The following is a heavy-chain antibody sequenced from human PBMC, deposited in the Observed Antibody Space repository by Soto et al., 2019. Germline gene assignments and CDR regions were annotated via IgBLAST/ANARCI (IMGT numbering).Heavy chain of an antibody. J-gene: IGHJ6*02. CDR2: ISSSSSPI. D-gene: IGHD3-10*01. CDR1: GFTFSKYS. V-gene: IGHV3-48*02. Sequence: EVQLVESGGGLVQPGGSLRLSCASSGFTFSKYSMNWVRQAPGKGREWVSYISSSSSPILYADSVRGRFTISRDIGKNSLYLQMNSLRDEDTAVYYCARRIPSHGVHYYRVHVWGQGTTVTVSS. CDR3: ARRIPSHGVHYYRVHV.